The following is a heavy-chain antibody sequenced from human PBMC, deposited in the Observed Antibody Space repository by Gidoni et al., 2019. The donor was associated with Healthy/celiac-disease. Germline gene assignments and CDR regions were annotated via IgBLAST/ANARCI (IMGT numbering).Heavy chain of an antibody. V-gene: IGHV1-3*05. CDR3: ARGRGSSSWYRDYYYGMDV. Sequence: QVQLVQSGAEEKKPGASVKVSCKASGYTLTRYAMPWVRQAPGQRLEWMGWINAGHCDTKYSQKFQGRVTITRDTSASTAYMELSSLRSEDTAVYYCARGRGSSSWYRDYYYGMDVWGQGTTVTVSS. J-gene: IGHJ6*02. D-gene: IGHD6-13*01. CDR2: INAGHCDT. CDR1: GYTLTRYA.